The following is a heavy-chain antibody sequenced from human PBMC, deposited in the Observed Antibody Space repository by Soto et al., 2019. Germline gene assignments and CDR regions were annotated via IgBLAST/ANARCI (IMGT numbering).Heavy chain of an antibody. CDR2: IIPIFGTA. J-gene: IGHJ4*02. CDR3: ARDQGANYYYDSSGYYGY. Sequence: SVKVSCKASGGTFSSYAISWVRQAHGQGLEWMGGIIPIFGTANYAQKFQGRVTITADESTSTAYMELSSLRSEDTAVYYCARDQGANYYYDSSGYYGYWGQGTLVTVSS. V-gene: IGHV1-69*13. D-gene: IGHD3-22*01. CDR1: GGTFSSYA.